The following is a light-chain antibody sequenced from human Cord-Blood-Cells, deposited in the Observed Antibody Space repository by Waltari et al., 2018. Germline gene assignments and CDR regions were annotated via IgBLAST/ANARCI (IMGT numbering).Light chain of an antibody. CDR3: CSYAGSSTLL. J-gene: IGLJ2*01. CDR1: SSDVGSYNL. V-gene: IGLV2-23*01. CDR2: EGS. Sequence: QSALTQPASVSGSPGQSITISCTGTSSDVGSYNLVSWYQQHPGTAPKLMIYEGSKRPSGVSNRFAVSTSCKTACLTISGLQAEDEGDYYCCSYAGSSTLLFGGGTKLTV.